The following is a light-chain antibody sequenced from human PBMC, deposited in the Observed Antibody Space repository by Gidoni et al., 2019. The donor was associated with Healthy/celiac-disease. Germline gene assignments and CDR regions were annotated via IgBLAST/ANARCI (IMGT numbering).Light chain of an antibody. CDR2: GAS. CDR3: QQYNNWPPWT. V-gene: IGKV3-15*01. CDR1: QSVSSN. Sequence: IVMTQSPATLSVSPGERATLSCRASQSVSSNLAWYQQKPGQAPRLLLYGASTRATGSPARFSGSGSGTEFTLTISSLQSEDVAVYYCQQYNNWPPWTFGQGTKVEIK. J-gene: IGKJ1*01.